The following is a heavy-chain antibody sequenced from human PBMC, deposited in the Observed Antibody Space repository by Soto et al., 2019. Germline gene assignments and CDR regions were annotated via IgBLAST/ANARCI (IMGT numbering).Heavy chain of an antibody. CDR1: GFTFSSYA. CDR2: ISGSGGST. CDR3: AKDTGWELTNWFDP. D-gene: IGHD1-26*01. J-gene: IGHJ5*02. V-gene: IGHV3-23*01. Sequence: GGSLRLSCAASGFTFSSYAMSWVRQAPGKGLEWVSAISGSGGSTYYADSVKGRFTISRANSKNTLYLQMDSLRGEDTAVCYCAKDTGWELTNWFDPWGPGTLVTVSS.